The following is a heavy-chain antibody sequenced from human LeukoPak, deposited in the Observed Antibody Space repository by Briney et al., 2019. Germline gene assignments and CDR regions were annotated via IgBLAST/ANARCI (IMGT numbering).Heavy chain of an antibody. CDR2: ISYDGSNK. J-gene: IGHJ4*02. CDR1: GFTFSSYG. Sequence: GGSLRLSCAASGFTFSSYGMHWVRQAPGKGLEWVAVISYDGSNKYYADSVKGRFTISRDNSKNTLYLQMNSLRAEDTAVYYCAREENSSGYLHWGQGTLVTVSS. V-gene: IGHV3-30*03. D-gene: IGHD3-22*01. CDR3: AREENSSGYLH.